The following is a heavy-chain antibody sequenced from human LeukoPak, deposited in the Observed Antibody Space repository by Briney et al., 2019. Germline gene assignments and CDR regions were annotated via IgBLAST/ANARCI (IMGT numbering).Heavy chain of an antibody. Sequence: ASVKVSCKASGYTFTGYYMHWVRQAPGQGLEWMGWINPNSGGTNYAQKFQGRVTMTRDTSISTAYMELSRLRSDDTAVYYCARYVMATIAAFDIWGQGTMVTVSS. D-gene: IGHD5-24*01. CDR2: INPNSGGT. CDR1: GYTFTGYY. CDR3: ARYVMATIAAFDI. J-gene: IGHJ3*02. V-gene: IGHV1-2*02.